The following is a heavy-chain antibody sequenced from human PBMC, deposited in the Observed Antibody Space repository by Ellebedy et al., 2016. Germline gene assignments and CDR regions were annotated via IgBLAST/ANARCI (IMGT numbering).Heavy chain of an antibody. D-gene: IGHD5-12*01. Sequence: GESLKISCAASGFTFSSYWMSWVRQAPGKGLEWVANIKQDGSEKYYVDSVKGRFTISRDNAKNSLYLQMNSLRAEDTAVYYCARTSVDIVATRKYYYYYGMDVWGQGTTVTVSS. CDR1: GFTFSSYW. V-gene: IGHV3-7*04. J-gene: IGHJ6*02. CDR3: ARTSVDIVATRKYYYYYGMDV. CDR2: IKQDGSEK.